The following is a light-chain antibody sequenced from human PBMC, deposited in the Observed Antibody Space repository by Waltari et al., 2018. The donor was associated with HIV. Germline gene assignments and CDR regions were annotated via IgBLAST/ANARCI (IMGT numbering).Light chain of an antibody. J-gene: IGLJ2*01. CDR2: DDS. Sequence: SYVLTQPPSVSVAPGQTARITCGGSRIGSQSVHWYQQKPGQAPVLVVQDDSDRPSRIPERFSGSNSGDTATLAISKVEAGDEADYYCQVWEITDDLVVFGGGTKLTVL. CDR1: RIGSQS. CDR3: QVWEITDDLVV. V-gene: IGLV3-21*02.